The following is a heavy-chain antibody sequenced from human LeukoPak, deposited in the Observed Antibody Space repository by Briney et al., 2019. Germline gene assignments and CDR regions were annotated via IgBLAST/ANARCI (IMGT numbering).Heavy chain of an antibody. Sequence: PSETLSLTCTVSGGSISSHYWSWIRQPPGKGLEWIGYIYYSGSTNYNPSLKSRVTISVDTSKNQFSLKLSSVTAADTAVYYCARGSGYGFEIDYWGQGTLVTVSS. V-gene: IGHV4-59*11. CDR2: IYYSGST. CDR1: GGSISSHY. CDR3: ARGSGYGFEIDY. D-gene: IGHD5-12*01. J-gene: IGHJ4*02.